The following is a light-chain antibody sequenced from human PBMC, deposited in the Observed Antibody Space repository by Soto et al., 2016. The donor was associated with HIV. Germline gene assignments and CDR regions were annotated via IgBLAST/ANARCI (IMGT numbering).Light chain of an antibody. CDR1: NIGTKS. Sequence: VLTQSPSVSVAPGKTATITCGGNNIGTKSVHWYQQKPGQAPVLVVYDDSDRPSGIPERFSGSNFGNTATLTISRVEAGDEADYYCQVWDSSSDHRFGTGTKVTVL. CDR2: DDS. V-gene: IGLV3-21*03. CDR3: QVWDSSSDHR. J-gene: IGLJ1*01.